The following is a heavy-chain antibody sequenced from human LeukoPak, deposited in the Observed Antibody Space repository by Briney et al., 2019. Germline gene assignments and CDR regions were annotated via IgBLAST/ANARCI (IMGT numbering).Heavy chain of an antibody. CDR2: VYYSGST. J-gene: IGHJ4*02. CDR3: ARHLAIVGAPHFDY. V-gene: IGHV4-39*01. Sequence: SETLSLTCTVSGGSISDSNSYWGWIRQPPGKGLEWIATVYYSGSTYYNPSLKSRLTISVDTSKNQFSLKVRSVTAADTAVYYCARHLAIVGAPHFDYWGQGTLVTVSS. D-gene: IGHD1-26*01. CDR1: GGSISDSNSY.